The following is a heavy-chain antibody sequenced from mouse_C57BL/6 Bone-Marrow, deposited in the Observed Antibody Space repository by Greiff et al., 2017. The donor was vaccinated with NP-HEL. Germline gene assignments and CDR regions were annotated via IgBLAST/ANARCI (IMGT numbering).Heavy chain of an antibody. CDR3: ARRRFYYDYDGAWFAY. D-gene: IGHD2-4*01. CDR1: GYTFTDYA. V-gene: IGHV1-67*01. CDR2: ISTYYGDA. J-gene: IGHJ3*01. Sequence: VQGVESGPELVRPGVSVKISCKGSGYTFTDYAMHWVKQSHAKSLEWIGVISTYYGDASYNQKFKDKATMTVDKSSSTAYMELARLTSEDSAVYYCARRRFYYDYDGAWFAYWGQGTLVTVSA.